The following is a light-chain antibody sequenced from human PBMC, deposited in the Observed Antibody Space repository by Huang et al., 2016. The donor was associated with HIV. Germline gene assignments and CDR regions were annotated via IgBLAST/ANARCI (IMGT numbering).Light chain of an antibody. Sequence: IQMTQSPSYVSASVGDRVTITCRARQPISSWLAWYQQKPGKGPNLLIYATSTLQSGVPSRFSGSGSGTDFTLTISSLQAEDFATYFCQQATRIPLTFGGGTKVEMK. CDR2: ATS. CDR3: QQATRIPLT. CDR1: QPISSW. V-gene: IGKV1-12*01. J-gene: IGKJ4*01.